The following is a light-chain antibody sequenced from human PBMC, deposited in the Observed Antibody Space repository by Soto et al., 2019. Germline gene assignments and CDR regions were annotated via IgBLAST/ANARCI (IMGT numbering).Light chain of an antibody. CDR2: DVS. V-gene: IGLV2-11*01. CDR1: SSDAGGYNY. J-gene: IGLJ1*01. CDR3: CSYAGTYTYV. Sequence: QSALTQPRSVSGSPGHSVTISCTGTSSDAGGYNYVSWYQQHPGKAPKLMIYDVSKRPSGVPDRFSGSKSGNTASLTISGLQAEDEADYSCCSYAGTYTYVFGTGTKLTVL.